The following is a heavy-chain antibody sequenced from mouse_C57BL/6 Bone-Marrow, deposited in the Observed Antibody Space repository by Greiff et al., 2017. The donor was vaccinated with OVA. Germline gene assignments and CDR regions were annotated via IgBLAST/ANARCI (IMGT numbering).Heavy chain of an antibody. CDR3: ARYYGSSGRCFDY. CDR1: GFTFTDYY. Sequence: EVMLVESGGGLVQPGGSLSLSCAASGFTFTDYYMSWVRQPPGKALEWLGFIRNKANGYTTEYSASVKGRFTISRDNSQSILYLQMNALRAEDSATYYCARYYGSSGRCFDYWGQGTTLTVSS. J-gene: IGHJ2*01. V-gene: IGHV7-3*01. D-gene: IGHD1-1*01. CDR2: IRNKANGYTT.